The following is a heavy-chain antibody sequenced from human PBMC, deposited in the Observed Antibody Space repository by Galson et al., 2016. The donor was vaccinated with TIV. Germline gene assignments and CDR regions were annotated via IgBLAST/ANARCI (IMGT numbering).Heavy chain of an antibody. V-gene: IGHV5-51*03. D-gene: IGHD5-12*01. CDR2: MYPADSDT. CDR1: GSSFTSHW. CDR3: VRAPGYRGYSYGYFDS. Sequence: QSGAEVKKPGQSLKISCKVSGSSFTSHWNGWVRQTPGKGLEWMGIMYPADSDTRYSPSFQGQVTISADDSISTAYLQWSSLRASDSAMYYCVRAPGYRGYSYGYFDSWGQGTLVTVSS. J-gene: IGHJ4*02.